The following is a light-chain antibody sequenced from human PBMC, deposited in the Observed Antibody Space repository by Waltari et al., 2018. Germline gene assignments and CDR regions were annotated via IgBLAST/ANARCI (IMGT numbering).Light chain of an antibody. Sequence: SDELNQPPSVSVSPGQTASIPCSGEKLGENIVCWYQQKPGQSPVLVMYQDTKRPSGIPERFSGSNSGNTATLTIRGTQAMDEADYYCQAWDSKNLYVFGTGTTVTVL. J-gene: IGLJ1*01. CDR2: QDT. CDR1: KLGENI. CDR3: QAWDSKNLYV. V-gene: IGLV3-1*01.